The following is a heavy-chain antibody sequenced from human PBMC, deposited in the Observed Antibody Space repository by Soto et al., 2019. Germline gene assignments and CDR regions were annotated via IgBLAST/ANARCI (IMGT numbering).Heavy chain of an antibody. Sequence: EVQLLESGGGLVQPGGSLRLSCAASGFTFTNYIMNWVRQAPGKGLEWVSAVNGGGTTYYTDSVKGRFTISRDNSKNTVYLEMNSLRAEDTAVYYCARDLPWFDPWGQGTLVTVSS. CDR3: ARDLPWFDP. V-gene: IGHV3-23*01. J-gene: IGHJ5*02. CDR2: VNGGGTT. CDR1: GFTFTNYI.